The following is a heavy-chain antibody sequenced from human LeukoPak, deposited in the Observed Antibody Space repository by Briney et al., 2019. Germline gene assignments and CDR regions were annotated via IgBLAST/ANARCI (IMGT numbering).Heavy chain of an antibody. CDR1: GGSISSCY. CDR3: ARNKMVVVAASQEYAFDI. D-gene: IGHD2-15*01. CDR2: IYYSGST. Sequence: SETLSLTCTVSGGSISSCYWSWIRQPPGKGLEWIGYIYYSGSTNYNPSLKSRVTISVDTSKNQFSLKLSSVTAADTAVYYCARNKMVVVAASQEYAFDIWGQGTMVTVSS. V-gene: IGHV4-59*01. J-gene: IGHJ3*02.